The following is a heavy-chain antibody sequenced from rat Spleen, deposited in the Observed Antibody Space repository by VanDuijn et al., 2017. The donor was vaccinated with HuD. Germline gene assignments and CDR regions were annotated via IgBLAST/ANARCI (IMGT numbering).Heavy chain of an antibody. J-gene: IGHJ3*01. V-gene: IGHV2-30*01. CDR3: ASPGLSFAY. CDR1: GFSLTSYN. D-gene: IGHD4-1*01. Sequence: QVQLKESGPGLVQPSQTLSLTCTVSGFSLTSYNVHWVRQPTGKGLEWMGIIWTGGSTDYNSVIKSRLSISRDTSKSQVFLKMNSLQTEDTAMYFCASPGLSFAYWGQGTLVTVSS. CDR2: IWTGGST.